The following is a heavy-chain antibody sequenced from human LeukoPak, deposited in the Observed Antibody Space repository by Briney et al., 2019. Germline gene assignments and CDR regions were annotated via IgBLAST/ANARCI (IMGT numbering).Heavy chain of an antibody. CDR3: ARAPLSGTYYTDAFDI. Sequence: EASETLSLTCTVSGYSISSSYYWGWVRRPPGKGLEWIGTIYYSGSTYYNPSLQSRVTVSVDTSKNQFSLKLTSVTAANTAVYFCARAPLSGTYYTDAFDIWGQGTMVTVSS. CDR1: GYSISSSYY. J-gene: IGHJ3*02. CDR2: IYYSGST. D-gene: IGHD1-26*01. V-gene: IGHV4-38-2*02.